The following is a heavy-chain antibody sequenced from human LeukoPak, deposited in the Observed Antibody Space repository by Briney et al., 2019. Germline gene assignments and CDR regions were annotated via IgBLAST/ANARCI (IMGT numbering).Heavy chain of an antibody. CDR2: VNADGGNT. V-gene: IGHV3-23*01. CDR3: TKRVKYGGTWDHFAD. CDR1: GFTFDNYR. D-gene: IGHD1-26*01. Sequence: GGSLRLSCAASGFTFDNYRMSWVRQAPGKGREWVSTVNADGGNTYYADSVKGRFIISRDNSKSTLNLQMNSLRVEDTALYYCTKRVKYGGTWDHFADWGQGTLVTVSS. J-gene: IGHJ4*02.